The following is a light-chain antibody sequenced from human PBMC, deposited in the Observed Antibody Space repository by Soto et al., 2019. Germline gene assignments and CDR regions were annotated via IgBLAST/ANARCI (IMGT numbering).Light chain of an antibody. CDR3: QQHNLYWT. Sequence: DIPMTQSPSTLSAAIGDRVTITCRASQSISSWLAWYQQKPGKAPKLLIHKASSLESGVPSRFSGSGSGTEFTLTISSLQPDDFATYYCQQHNLYWTFGQGTKVEI. J-gene: IGKJ1*01. V-gene: IGKV1-5*03. CDR1: QSISSW. CDR2: KAS.